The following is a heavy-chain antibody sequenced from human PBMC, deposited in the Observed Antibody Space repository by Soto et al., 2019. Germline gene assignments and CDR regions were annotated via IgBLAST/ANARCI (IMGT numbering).Heavy chain of an antibody. D-gene: IGHD3-3*01. CDR2: ISGSGGST. Sequence: GGSLRLSCAASGFTFSSYAMSWVRQAPGKGLEWVSAISGSGGSTYYADSVKGRFTISRDNSKNTLYLQMSSLRAEDTAVYYCAKDQDTYYDFWSGYSVFDYWGQGTLVTSPQ. CDR1: GFTFSSYA. V-gene: IGHV3-23*01. CDR3: AKDQDTYYDFWSGYSVFDY. J-gene: IGHJ4*02.